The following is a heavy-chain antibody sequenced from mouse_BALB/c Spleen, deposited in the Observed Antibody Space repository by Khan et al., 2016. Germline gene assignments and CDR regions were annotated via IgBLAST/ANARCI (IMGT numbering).Heavy chain of an antibody. J-gene: IGHJ2*01. D-gene: IGHD2-1*01. Sequence: EVQLQASGPSLVKPSQTLSLTCSVTGDSITSGYWNWIRKFPGNKLEYMGYINYSGSTYYNPSLKSRISITRDTSKNQYYLQLNSVTSEDTDTYDCVSYLLNYFDYWGQGTTLTVSS. CDR1: GDSITSGY. CDR3: VSYLLNYFDY. CDR2: INYSGST. V-gene: IGHV3-8*02.